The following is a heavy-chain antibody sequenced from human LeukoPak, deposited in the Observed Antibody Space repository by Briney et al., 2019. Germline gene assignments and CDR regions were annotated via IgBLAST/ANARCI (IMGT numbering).Heavy chain of an antibody. J-gene: IGHJ6*02. Sequence: PGGSLRLSCAASDFTFNNVAMNWARQAPGKGLEWVASINHNGNMNYYVDSVKGRFTISRDNAKNSLYLQMSNLRAEDTAVYFCARGGGLDVWGQGATVTVSS. CDR2: INHNGNMN. D-gene: IGHD3-16*01. V-gene: IGHV3-7*03. CDR3: ARGGGLDV. CDR1: DFTFNNVA.